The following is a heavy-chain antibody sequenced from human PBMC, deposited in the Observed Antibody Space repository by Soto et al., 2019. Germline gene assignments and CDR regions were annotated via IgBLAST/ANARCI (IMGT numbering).Heavy chain of an antibody. CDR3: ARSPPNSSSLLGNWFDP. CDR1: GGTFSSYA. CDR2: IIPIFGTA. Sequence: VASVKVSCKASGGTFSSYAISWVRQAPGQGLEWMGGIIPIFGTANYAQKFQGRVTITADESTSTAYMELSSLRSEDTAVYYCARSPPNSSSLLGNWFDPWGQGTLVTVSS. V-gene: IGHV1-69*13. D-gene: IGHD6-13*01. J-gene: IGHJ5*02.